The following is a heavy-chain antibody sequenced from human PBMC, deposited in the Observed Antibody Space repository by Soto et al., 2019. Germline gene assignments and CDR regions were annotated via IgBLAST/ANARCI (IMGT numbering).Heavy chain of an antibody. CDR3: AKAVGGYYYGMDV. Sequence: PGGSLRLSCAASGFTFDDYTMHWVRQAPGKGLEWVSLFSWDGSSTYYGDSVKGRFTTSRDNSKNSLYLQMNSLRPEDTAVYYCAKAVGGYYYGMDVWGQGTTVTVSS. CDR1: GFTFDDYT. V-gene: IGHV3-43*01. D-gene: IGHD3-16*01. J-gene: IGHJ6*02. CDR2: FSWDGSST.